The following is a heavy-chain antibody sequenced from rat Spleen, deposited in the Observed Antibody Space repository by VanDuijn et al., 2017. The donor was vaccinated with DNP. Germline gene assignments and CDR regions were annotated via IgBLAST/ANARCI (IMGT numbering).Heavy chain of an antibody. D-gene: IGHD3-8*01. V-gene: IGHV5-46*01. CDR2: ISYNGGTP. Sequence: EVQLVESGGGPVQPGRSLKLSCVASGFIFSSFPMAWVRQAPAKGLEWVATISYNGGTPYYRDSVKGRFTISRDNAQSTLYLQVNSLRSEDTATYYCTSNPHIRTAAPFDYWGQGVMVTVSS. CDR3: TSNPHIRTAAPFDY. CDR1: GFIFSSFP. J-gene: IGHJ2*01.